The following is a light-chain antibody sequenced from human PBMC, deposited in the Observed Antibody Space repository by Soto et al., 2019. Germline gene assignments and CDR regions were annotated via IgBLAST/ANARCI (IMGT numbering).Light chain of an antibody. V-gene: IGLV1-40*01. CDR2: GNS. Sequence: QSVLTQPHSVSGAPGQRVTISCTGSSSNIGAGYDVHWYQQLPGTAPKLLIYGNSNRPSGVPDRFSGSTSGTSASLAITGLQAEDEDEYYGQSYDSSLRGSVFGTGTKLTVL. CDR1: SSNIGAGYD. J-gene: IGLJ1*01. CDR3: QSYDSSLRGSV.